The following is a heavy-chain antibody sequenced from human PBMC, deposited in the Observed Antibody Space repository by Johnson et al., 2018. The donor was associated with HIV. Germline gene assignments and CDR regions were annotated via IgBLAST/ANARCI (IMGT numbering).Heavy chain of an antibody. J-gene: IGHJ3*02. V-gene: IGHV3-30*04. CDR3: ARLRGACDI. CDR1: GFTFSSYA. CDR2: ISYDGSNK. Sequence: QVQVVESGGGVVQPGRSVRLSCVASGFTFSSYAMHWVRQAPGKGLEWVAVISYDGSNKYYADSVKGRFTISRDNSKNTRYLQMHSLRAEDTAVYYCARLRGACDIWGQGTMVTVSS.